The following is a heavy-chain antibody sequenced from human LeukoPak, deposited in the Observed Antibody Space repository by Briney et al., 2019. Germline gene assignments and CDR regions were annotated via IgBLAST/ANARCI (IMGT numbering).Heavy chain of an antibody. Sequence: ASVKVSCKASGYTFTSYYMHWVRRAPGQGLEWMGIINPSGGSTSYAQKFQGRVTMTRNTSISTAYMELSSLRSEDTAVYYCANNWGFGPGGYWGQGTLVTVSS. CDR3: ANNWGFGPGGY. CDR1: GYTFTSYY. J-gene: IGHJ4*02. V-gene: IGHV1-46*01. D-gene: IGHD7-27*01. CDR2: INPSGGST.